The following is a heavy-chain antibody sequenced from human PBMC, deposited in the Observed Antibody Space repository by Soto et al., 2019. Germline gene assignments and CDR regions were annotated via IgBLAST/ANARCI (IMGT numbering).Heavy chain of an antibody. J-gene: IGHJ3*02. CDR1: GYTFTSYD. V-gene: IGHV1-8*01. Sequence: QVQLVQSGAEVKRPGASVKVSCKASGYTFTSYDFNWVRQAPGPGLEWMGWVNPNSGNTDYAQKFQGRVTLTRNTSIRTAYMELSSLRSEGTAVSYGARASYLDPAFDIWGQGTMVTVSS. D-gene: IGHD2-2*03. CDR3: ARASYLDPAFDI. CDR2: VNPNSGNT.